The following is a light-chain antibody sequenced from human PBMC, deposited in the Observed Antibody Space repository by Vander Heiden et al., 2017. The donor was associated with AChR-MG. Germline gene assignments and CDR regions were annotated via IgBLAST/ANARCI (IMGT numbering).Light chain of an antibody. CDR3: QAWHTTTWV. V-gene: IGLV3-1*01. CDR1: KLGDKY. J-gene: IGLJ3*02. CDR2: QDS. Sequence: YELTQPPSVSVSPGQTAIITCSGHKLGDKYACWYQQKPGRSPVLVIYQDSRRPSGIPERFSGSNSGKTATLTISGTQAMDEAYYYCQAWHTTTWVFGGGTKLTVL.